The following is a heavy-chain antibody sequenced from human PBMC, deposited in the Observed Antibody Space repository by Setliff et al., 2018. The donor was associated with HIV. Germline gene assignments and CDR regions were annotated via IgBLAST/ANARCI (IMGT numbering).Heavy chain of an antibody. Sequence: SGPTLVNPTQTLTLTCTFSAFSLTSTRVAVGWIRQPPGKALEWLALIYWDDDKHYTPSLKSRLTITKDTSKNQVVLTITNMDPVDTAMYYCARRTPPGPSAAFDILGQGTMVTVSS. D-gene: IGHD2-15*01. CDR1: AFSLTSTRVA. CDR3: ARRTPPGPSAAFDI. CDR2: IYWDDDK. J-gene: IGHJ3*02. V-gene: IGHV2-5*02.